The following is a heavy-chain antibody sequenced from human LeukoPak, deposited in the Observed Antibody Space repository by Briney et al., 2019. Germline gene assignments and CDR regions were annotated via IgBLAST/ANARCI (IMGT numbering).Heavy chain of an antibody. D-gene: IGHD3-22*01. Sequence: SETLSLTCTVSGGSISSYYWSWIRQPPGKGLEWIGYIYTSGSTNYNPSLKSRVTISVDTSKNQFSLKLSSVTAADKAVYYCARQDSSGYYFPLDYWGQGTLVTVSS. CDR1: GGSISSYY. V-gene: IGHV4-4*09. J-gene: IGHJ4*02. CDR3: ARQDSSGYYFPLDY. CDR2: IYTSGST.